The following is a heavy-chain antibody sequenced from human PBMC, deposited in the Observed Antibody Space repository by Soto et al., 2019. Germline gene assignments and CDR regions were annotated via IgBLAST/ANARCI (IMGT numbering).Heavy chain of an antibody. Sequence: SETLSLTCTVSGGSISTYYWSWIRQPPGKGLEWISYVYNRGSTTYNPSIKSRVTISVDTSKNQFSLKLSSVTAADTAVYYCARVKRFYYYYDSSGYRTSAADMDVWGQGTTVTVSS. V-gene: IGHV4-59*01. J-gene: IGHJ6*02. CDR3: ARVKRFYYYYDSSGYRTSAADMDV. D-gene: IGHD3-22*01. CDR1: GGSISTYY. CDR2: VYNRGST.